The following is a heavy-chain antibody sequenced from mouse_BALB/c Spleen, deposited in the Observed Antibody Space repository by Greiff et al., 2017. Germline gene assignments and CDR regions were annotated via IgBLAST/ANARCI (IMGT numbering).Heavy chain of an antibody. Sequence: QVQLKESGPELVKPGASVKMSCKASGYTFTSYYIYWVKQRPGQGLEWIGWIYPGDGSTKYNEKFKGKTTLTADKSSSTAYMLLSSLTSEDSAIYFCARGLRGAMDYWGQGAAVTVSS. D-gene: IGHD1-1*01. J-gene: IGHJ4*01. V-gene: IGHV1S56*01. CDR3: ARGLRGAMDY. CDR2: IYPGDGST. CDR1: GYTFTSYY.